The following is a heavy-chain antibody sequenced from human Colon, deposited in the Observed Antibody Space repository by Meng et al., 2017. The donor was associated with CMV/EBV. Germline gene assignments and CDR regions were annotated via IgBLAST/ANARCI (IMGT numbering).Heavy chain of an antibody. J-gene: IGHJ3*01. V-gene: IGHV3-7*01. CDR3: ARAKYCISSSCPPSDSFDF. D-gene: IGHD2-2*01. CDR2: INQDGSET. Sequence: GESLKISCAASGFIFGDYAMTWVRQAPGKGLEWVANINQDGSETYSVDSVKGRFTISRDNAKNSLFLQMNSLRAEDTAVYYCARAKYCISSSCPPSDSFDFWGQGTKVTVSS. CDR1: GFIFGDYA.